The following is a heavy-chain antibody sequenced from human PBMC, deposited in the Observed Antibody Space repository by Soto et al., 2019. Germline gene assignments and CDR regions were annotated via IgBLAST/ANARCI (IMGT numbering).Heavy chain of an antibody. CDR3: ARWRLSGYCSSTSCYTQGVYGMDV. D-gene: IGHD2-2*02. CDR1: GGSISSGDYY. Sequence: LSLTCTVSGGSISSGDYYWSWIRQPPGKGLEWIGYIYYSGSTYYNPSLKSRVTISVDTSKNQFSLKLSSVTAADTAVYYCARWRLSGYCSSTSCYTQGVYGMDVWGQGTTVTVSS. J-gene: IGHJ6*02. V-gene: IGHV4-30-4*01. CDR2: IYYSGST.